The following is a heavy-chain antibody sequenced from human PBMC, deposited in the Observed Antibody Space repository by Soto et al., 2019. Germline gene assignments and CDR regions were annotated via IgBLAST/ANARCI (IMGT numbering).Heavy chain of an antibody. J-gene: IGHJ6*02. V-gene: IGHV3-21*01. CDR3: ARAPSFGVVIDGMDV. D-gene: IGHD3-3*01. Sequence: GGSLRLSCAASGFTFSSYSMNWVRQAPGKGLEWVSSISSSSSYIYYADSVKGRFTISRDNAKNSLYLQMNSLRAEDTAVYYCARAPSFGVVIDGMDVWGQGTTVTVSS. CDR1: GFTFSSYS. CDR2: ISSSSSYI.